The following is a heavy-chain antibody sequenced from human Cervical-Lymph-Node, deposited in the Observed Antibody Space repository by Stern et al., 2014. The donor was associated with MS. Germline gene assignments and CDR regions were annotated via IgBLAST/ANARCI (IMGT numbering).Heavy chain of an antibody. D-gene: IGHD5/OR15-5a*01. CDR2: IRTKANSYAT. Sequence: EVQLVESGGGLVQPGGSLKLSCVTSGFSFSGSAMHWVRQAPGKGLEWVARIRTKANSYATTYGASVKGRFTISRDDSKDTTYLQMNDLRIEDTAIFFCASLPGYWGQGTLVTVSS. CDR3: ASLPGY. J-gene: IGHJ4*02. CDR1: GFSFSGSA. V-gene: IGHV3-73*01.